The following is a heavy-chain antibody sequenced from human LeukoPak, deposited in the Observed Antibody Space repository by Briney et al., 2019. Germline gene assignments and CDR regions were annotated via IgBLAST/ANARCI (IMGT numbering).Heavy chain of an antibody. D-gene: IGHD5-18*01. V-gene: IGHV1-2*02. CDR1: GYTFTGYY. J-gene: IGHJ4*02. CDR3: ATVDSYGGFDY. Sequence: ASVKVSCKASGYTFTGYYMHWVRQAPGQGLEWMGWINPNSGGTNYAQKFQGRVTMTEDTSTDTAYMELSSLRSEDTAVYYCATVDSYGGFDYWGQGTLVTVSS. CDR2: INPNSGGT.